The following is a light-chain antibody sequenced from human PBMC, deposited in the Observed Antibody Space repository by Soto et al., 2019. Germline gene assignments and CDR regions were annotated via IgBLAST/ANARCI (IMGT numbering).Light chain of an antibody. J-gene: IGKJ1*01. CDR2: AAS. CDR3: QQSYSTPRT. V-gene: IGKV1-39*01. Sequence: IQVTQSPSSLSASVGDRVTITCRASQSITYYLNWYQQKPGKAPKLLIYAASTLQSGVPSRFSGSGFGTDFTLAISSLQPEDFATYYCQQSYSTPRTFGQGTKVDIK. CDR1: QSITYY.